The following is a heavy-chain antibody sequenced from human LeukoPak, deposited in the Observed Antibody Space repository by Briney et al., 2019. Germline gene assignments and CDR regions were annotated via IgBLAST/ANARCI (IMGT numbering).Heavy chain of an antibody. CDR1: GFTFSSYA. V-gene: IGHV3-23*01. J-gene: IGHJ4*02. D-gene: IGHD6-19*01. CDR3: ARGYSSGWFADY. Sequence: PGGSLRLSCAASGFTFSSYAMSWVRQAPGKGLEWVSAISGSGGSTYYADSVKGRFTISRDNSKNTLYLQMNSLTAEDTAVYYCARGYSSGWFADYWGQGTLVTVSS. CDR2: ISGSGGST.